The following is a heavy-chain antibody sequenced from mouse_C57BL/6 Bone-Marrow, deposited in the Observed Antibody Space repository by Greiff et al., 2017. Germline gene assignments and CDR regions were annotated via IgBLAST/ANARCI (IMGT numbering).Heavy chain of an antibody. Sequence: VQLQQSGAELVKPGASVKLSCTASGFNIKDYYMHWVKQRTEQGLEWIGRIDPEDGDTKYDPKFQGKATITTDTSSNTAYLQLSSLTSEDTAVYYCARRPFITTVVAFAYWGQGTTLTVSS. J-gene: IGHJ2*01. CDR1: GFNIKDYY. V-gene: IGHV14-2*01. CDR2: IDPEDGDT. CDR3: ARRPFITTVVAFAY. D-gene: IGHD1-1*01.